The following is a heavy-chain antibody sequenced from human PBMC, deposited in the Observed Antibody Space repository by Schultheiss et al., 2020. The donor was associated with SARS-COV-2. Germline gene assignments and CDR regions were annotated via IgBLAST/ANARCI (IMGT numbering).Heavy chain of an antibody. CDR3: ARAAANWNFDY. CDR2: IYYSGST. V-gene: IGHV4-31*03. D-gene: IGHD1-20*01. Sequence: SETLSLTCTVSGGSISSGGYYWSWIRQHPGKGLEWIGYIYYSGSTYYNPSLKSRVTISVDTSKNQFSLKLSSMTAADTAVYYCARAAANWNFDYWGQGTLVTVSS. J-gene: IGHJ4*02. CDR1: GGSISSGGYY.